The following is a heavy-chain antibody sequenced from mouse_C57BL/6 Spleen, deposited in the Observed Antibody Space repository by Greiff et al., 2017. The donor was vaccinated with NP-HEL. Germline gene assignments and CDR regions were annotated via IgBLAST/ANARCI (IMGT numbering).Heavy chain of an antibody. J-gene: IGHJ2*01. CDR3: TRDDYDYDVGYFDY. D-gene: IGHD2-4*01. CDR1: GFTFSSYA. CDR2: ISSGGDYI. Sequence: EVQLVESGEGLVKPGGSLKLSCAASGFTFSSYAMSWVRQTPEKRLEWVAYISSGGDYIYYADTVKGRFTISRDNARNTLYLQMSSLKSEDTAMYYCTRDDYDYDVGYFDYWGQGTTLTVSS. V-gene: IGHV5-9-1*02.